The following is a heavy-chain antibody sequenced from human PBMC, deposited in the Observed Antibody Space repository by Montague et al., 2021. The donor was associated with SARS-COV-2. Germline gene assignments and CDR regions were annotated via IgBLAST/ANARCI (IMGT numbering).Heavy chain of an antibody. J-gene: IGHJ3*01. Sequence: SETLSLTCTVSSGAIFTYYWSWIRQPPGKGLEWIGYIYYSGGASYNPSLKSRATISVDRSKNQFSLDLTSVTAADAAVYYCARTWNNWNDFAFDFWGQGTMLTVSS. CDR3: ARTWNNWNDFAFDF. CDR2: IYYSGGA. V-gene: IGHV4-59*13. D-gene: IGHD1-1*01. CDR1: SGAIFTYY.